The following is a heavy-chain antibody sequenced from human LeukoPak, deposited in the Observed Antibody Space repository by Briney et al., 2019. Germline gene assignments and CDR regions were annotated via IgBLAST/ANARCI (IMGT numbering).Heavy chain of an antibody. D-gene: IGHD5-12*01. CDR2: IYYSGSS. CDR3: ARSQRGGTSGYDFFDNAPDY. Sequence: SETLSLTCTVSGGSISSSSYYWGWIRQPPGKGLEWIGSIYYSGSSYYNPSLKSRVTISVDTSKNQFSLKLSSVTAADTAVYYCARSQRGGTSGYDFFDNAPDYWGQGTLVTVSS. J-gene: IGHJ4*02. CDR1: GGSISSSSYY. V-gene: IGHV4-39*01.